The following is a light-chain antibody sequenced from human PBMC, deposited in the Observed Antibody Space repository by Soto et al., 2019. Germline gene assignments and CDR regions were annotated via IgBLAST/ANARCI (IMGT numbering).Light chain of an antibody. Sequence: QSVLTQPASVSGSPGQSITISCTGTSSDIGNYNYVSWFQQHPGKAPKVIIYDVSNRPSGISDRFSGSKSGNTASLTISGLQAEDEADYYCNSYTSISTWVFGGGTQLTVL. CDR2: DVS. CDR3: NSYTSISTWV. CDR1: SSDIGNYNY. V-gene: IGLV2-14*03. J-gene: IGLJ3*02.